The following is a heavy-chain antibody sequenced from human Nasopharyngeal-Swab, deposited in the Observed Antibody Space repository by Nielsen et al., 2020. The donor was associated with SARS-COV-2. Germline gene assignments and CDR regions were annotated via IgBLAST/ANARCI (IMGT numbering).Heavy chain of an antibody. CDR2: ISYGGSNK. CDR1: GFTFSSYG. Sequence: GGSLRLSCAASGFTFSSYGMHWVRQAPGKGLEWVAVISYGGSNKYYADSVKGRFTISRDNSKNTLYLQMNSLRAEDTAVYYCAKAGTAAGFDYWGQGTLVTVSS. J-gene: IGHJ4*02. D-gene: IGHD6-13*01. CDR3: AKAGTAAGFDY. V-gene: IGHV3-30*18.